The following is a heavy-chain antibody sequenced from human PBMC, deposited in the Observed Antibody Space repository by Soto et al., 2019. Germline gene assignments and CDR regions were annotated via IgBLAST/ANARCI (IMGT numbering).Heavy chain of an antibody. CDR1: GGSISSSSYY. CDR3: AREIGSSSDSWFDP. D-gene: IGHD6-6*01. V-gene: IGHV4-39*02. Sequence: SETLSLTCTVSGGSISSSSYYWGWIRQPPGKGLEWIGSIYYSGSTYYNPSLKSRVTISVDTSKNQFSLKLSSVTAADTAVYYCAREIGSSSDSWFDPWGQGTLDTVSS. J-gene: IGHJ5*02. CDR2: IYYSGST.